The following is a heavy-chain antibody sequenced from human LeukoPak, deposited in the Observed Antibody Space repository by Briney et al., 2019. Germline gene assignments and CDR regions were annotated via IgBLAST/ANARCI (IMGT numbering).Heavy chain of an antibody. CDR1: SFTFSSYW. Sequence: GGSLRLSCAASSFTFSSYWMTWVRQAPGKGLEWVANIKEDGSKTFYVDSVKGRFTISRDNAKNSLYLQMNSLRAEDTAVYYCARVPSWKGYMDVWGKGTTVTVSS. CDR3: ARVPSWKGYMDV. CDR2: IKEDGSKT. D-gene: IGHD1-1*01. J-gene: IGHJ6*03. V-gene: IGHV3-7*03.